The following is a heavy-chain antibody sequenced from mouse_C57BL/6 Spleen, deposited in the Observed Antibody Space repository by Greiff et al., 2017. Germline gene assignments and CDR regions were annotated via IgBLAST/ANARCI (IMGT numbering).Heavy chain of an antibody. CDR3: ARRYYSNYFDY. CDR2: IYPGDGDT. Sequence: VQLQQSGAELVKPRASVKISCKASGYAFSSYWMNWVKQRPGKGLEWLGQIYPGDGDTNYNGKFKGTATLTADKSSRTAYMQLSSLNSEYSAFYYCARRYYSNYFDYWGQGTTLTVSS. V-gene: IGHV1-80*01. CDR1: GYAFSSYW. D-gene: IGHD2-5*01. J-gene: IGHJ2*01.